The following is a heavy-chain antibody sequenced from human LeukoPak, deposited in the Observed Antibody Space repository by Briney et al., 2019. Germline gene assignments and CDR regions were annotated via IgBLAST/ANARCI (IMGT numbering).Heavy chain of an antibody. CDR3: ASMVTTLDAFDI. V-gene: IGHV3-48*04. J-gene: IGHJ3*02. Sequence: VGSLRLSCAASGFTFSSYSMNWVRQAPGKGLEWVSYISSSGSTIHYADSVKGRFTISRDNAKNSLYLRMNSLRAEDTAVYYCASMVTTLDAFDIWGQGTMVTVSS. CDR2: ISSSGSTI. CDR1: GFTFSSYS. D-gene: IGHD4-17*01.